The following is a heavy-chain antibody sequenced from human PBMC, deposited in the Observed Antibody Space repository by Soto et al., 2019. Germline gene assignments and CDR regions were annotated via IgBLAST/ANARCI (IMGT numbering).Heavy chain of an antibody. CDR3: ARFDRNIWYGCDS. CDR1: GVNFNSYT. V-gene: IGHV3-48*01. Sequence: EVQLVESGGDLVQPGGSLRLTCAASGVNFNSYTMTWVRQAPGKRLEWISYITSTSDTIYYAESVRGRFTVSRDNAKNSLYLQMSSLRAEDSAMYYCARFDRNIWYGCDSWGQGTLVTVSS. CDR2: ITSTSDTI. D-gene: IGHD6-13*01. J-gene: IGHJ4*02.